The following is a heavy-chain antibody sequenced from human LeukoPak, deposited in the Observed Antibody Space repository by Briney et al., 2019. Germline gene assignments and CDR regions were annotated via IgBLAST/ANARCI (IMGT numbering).Heavy chain of an antibody. J-gene: IGHJ4*02. D-gene: IGHD6-6*01. Sequence: GGSLRLSCAASGFTFSTYGMNWVRQAPGKGLEWVSTISTNGAATYYTDSVKGRFTISRDNSKNTLFLQMNSLRAEDTAIYYCAKGQSTIATRSFDSWGQGILVTVSS. CDR2: ISTNGAAT. CDR3: AKGQSTIATRSFDS. V-gene: IGHV3-23*01. CDR1: GFTFSTYG.